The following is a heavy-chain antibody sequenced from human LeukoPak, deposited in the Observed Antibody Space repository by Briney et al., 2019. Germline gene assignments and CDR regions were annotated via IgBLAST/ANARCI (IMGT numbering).Heavy chain of an antibody. CDR3: ARHVITIKDQEFDY. CDR2: IYYSGST. J-gene: IGHJ4*02. CDR1: GGSISSSSYY. V-gene: IGHV4-39*01. D-gene: IGHD3-9*01. Sequence: SETLSLTCTVSGGSISSSSYYWGWIRQPPGKGLEWIGSIYYSGSTYYNPSLKSRVTISVDTSKNQFSLKLSSVTAADTAVYYCARHVITIKDQEFDYWGQGTLVTVSS.